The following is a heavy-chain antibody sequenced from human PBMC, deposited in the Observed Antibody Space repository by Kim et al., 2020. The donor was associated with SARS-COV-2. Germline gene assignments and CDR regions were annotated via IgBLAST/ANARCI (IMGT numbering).Heavy chain of an antibody. CDR1: GYTFTSYA. CDR3: ARGPGVRGGHWYFDL. D-gene: IGHD7-27*01. CDR2: INAGNGNT. J-gene: IGHJ2*01. Sequence: ASVKVSCKASGYTFTSYAMHWVRQAPGQRLEWMGWINAGNGNTKYSQKFQGRVTITRDTSASTAYMELSSLRSEDTAVYYCARGPGVRGGHWYFDLWGRGTLVTVSS. V-gene: IGHV1-3*01.